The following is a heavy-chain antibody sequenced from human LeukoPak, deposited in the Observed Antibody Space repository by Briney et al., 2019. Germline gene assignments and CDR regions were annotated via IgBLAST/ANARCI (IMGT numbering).Heavy chain of an antibody. V-gene: IGHV4-61*02. D-gene: IGHD3-16*02. CDR1: GGPVNSGGVY. J-gene: IGHJ4*02. CDR3: ARDNLSGLDY. Sequence: SQTLSLTCTVSGGPVNSGGVYWSWIRQPAGKGLEWIGRIYTSGSTNYNPSLKSRVTISLDTSQNQFSLNLNSVTAADTAVYFCARDNLSGLDYWGRGTLVTVSS. CDR2: IYTSGST.